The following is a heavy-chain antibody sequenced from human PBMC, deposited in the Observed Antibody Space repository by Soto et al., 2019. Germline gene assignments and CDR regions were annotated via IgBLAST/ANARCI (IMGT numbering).Heavy chain of an antibody. D-gene: IGHD3-3*01. CDR1: GFTFSSYA. CDR3: AKGIGWSGGGAWTIFGVFDY. CDR2: ISGSGGST. Sequence: GGSLRLSCAASGFTFSSYAMSWVRQAPGKGLEWVSAISGSGGSTYYADSVKGRFTISRDNSKNTLYLQMTSLRAEDTAVYYCAKGIGWSGGGAWTIFGVFDYWGQGTLVTVSS. V-gene: IGHV3-23*01. J-gene: IGHJ4*02.